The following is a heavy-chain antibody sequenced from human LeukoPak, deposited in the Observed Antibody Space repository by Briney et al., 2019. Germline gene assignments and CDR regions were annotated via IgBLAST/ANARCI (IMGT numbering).Heavy chain of an antibody. CDR2: ISYDGSNK. CDR1: GFTFRSYA. V-gene: IGHV3-30-3*01. Sequence: GGSLRLSCAVSGFTFRSYAMHWVRQAPDKGLEWVAVISYDGSNKDYADSVKGRLTISRDNSKNTLFLQMNSLRAEDTAVYYCAREIFNGFDIWGQGTMVTVSS. CDR3: AREIFNGFDI. J-gene: IGHJ3*02.